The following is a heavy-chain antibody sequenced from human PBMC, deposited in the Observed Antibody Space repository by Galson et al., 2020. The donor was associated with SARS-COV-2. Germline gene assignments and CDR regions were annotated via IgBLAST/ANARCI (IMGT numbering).Heavy chain of an antibody. Sequence: GGSLRLSCAASGFTFSDYYMSWIRQAPGKGLEWVSYISSSGSTIYYADSVKGRFTISRDNAKNSLYLQMNSLRAEDTAVYYCASWVQVYDSSSWTPDLNPYYWGQGTLVTVS. CDR1: GFTFSDYY. CDR3: ASWVQVYDSSSWTPDLNPYY. D-gene: IGHD6-13*01. J-gene: IGHJ4*02. CDR2: ISSSGSTI. V-gene: IGHV3-11*01.